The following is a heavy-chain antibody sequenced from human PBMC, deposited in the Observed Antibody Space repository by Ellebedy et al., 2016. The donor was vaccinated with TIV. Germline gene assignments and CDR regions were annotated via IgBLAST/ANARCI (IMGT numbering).Heavy chain of an antibody. CDR1: GGSISNYY. D-gene: IGHD4-23*01. CDR2: IYSSGST. V-gene: IGHV4-59*01. Sequence: SETLSLTXTVSGGSISNYYWTWIRQPPGKGLEWIGYIYSSGSTNYNPSLKSRVTISVDTSKNQFSLNLNSVTAADTAAYYCASWGDYGGNRHLDYWGQGTLLTVSS. J-gene: IGHJ4*02. CDR3: ASWGDYGGNRHLDY.